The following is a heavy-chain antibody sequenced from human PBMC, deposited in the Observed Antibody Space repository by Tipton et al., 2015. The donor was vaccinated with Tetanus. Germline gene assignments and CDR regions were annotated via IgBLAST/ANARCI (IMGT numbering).Heavy chain of an antibody. D-gene: IGHD5-18*01. CDR2: IYYSGGT. V-gene: IGHV4-59*08. J-gene: IGHJ4*02. CDR3: ARRGYSYGVDY. Sequence: TLSLTCTVSGGSISSYYWSWIRQPPGKGLEWIGYIYYSGGTNYNPSLKSRVTISVDTSKNQFSLKLSSVTAADTAVYYCARRGYSYGVDYWGQGSLVTVSS. CDR1: GGSISSYY.